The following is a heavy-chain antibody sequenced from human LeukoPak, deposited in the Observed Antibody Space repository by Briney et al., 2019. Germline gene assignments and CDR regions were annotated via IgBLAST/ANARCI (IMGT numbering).Heavy chain of an antibody. V-gene: IGHV3-48*01. CDR1: GFTFSSYS. J-gene: IGHJ4*02. CDR3: ARPECSGGSCYSLS. D-gene: IGHD2-15*01. Sequence: PGGSLRLSCAASGFTFSSYSMNWVRQAPGKGLERVSYISSSSSTIYYADSVKGRFTISRDNAKNSLYLQMNSLRAEDTAVYYCARPECSGGSCYSLSWGQGTLVTVSS. CDR2: ISSSSSTI.